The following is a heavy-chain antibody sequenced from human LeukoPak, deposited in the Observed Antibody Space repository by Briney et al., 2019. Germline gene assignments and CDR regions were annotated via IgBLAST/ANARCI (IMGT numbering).Heavy chain of an antibody. J-gene: IGHJ5*02. CDR3: ARDKKNCGGDCYPPPYNWFDP. D-gene: IGHD2-21*02. CDR2: IYYSGST. CDR1: GGSISSGGYY. V-gene: IGHV4-31*03. Sequence: SETLSLTCTVSGGSISSGGYYWSWIRQHPGKGLEWIVYIYYSGSTYYNPSLKSRVTISVDTSKNQFSLKLSSVTAADTAVYYCARDKKNCGGDCYPPPYNWFDPWGQGTLVTVSS.